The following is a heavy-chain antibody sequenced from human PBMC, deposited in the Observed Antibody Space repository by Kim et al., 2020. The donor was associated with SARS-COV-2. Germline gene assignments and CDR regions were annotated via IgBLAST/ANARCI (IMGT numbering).Heavy chain of an antibody. Sequence: GESLNISCKGSGYSFTSYWIGWVRQMPGKGLEWMGIIYPGDSDTRYSPSFQGQVTISADKSISTAYLQWSSLKASDTAMYYCATSHTYYYDSSGYYYYYGMDVWGQGTTVTVSS. CDR1: GYSFTSYW. CDR2: IYPGDSDT. CDR3: ATSHTYYYDSSGYYYYYGMDV. V-gene: IGHV5-51*01. D-gene: IGHD3-22*01. J-gene: IGHJ6*02.